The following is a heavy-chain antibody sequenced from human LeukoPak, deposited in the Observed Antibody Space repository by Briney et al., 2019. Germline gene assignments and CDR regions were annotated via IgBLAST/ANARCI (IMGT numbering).Heavy chain of an antibody. CDR3: ARDQRIAAAGTVPY. J-gene: IGHJ4*02. CDR1: GYTFTRYY. Sequence: ASVKVSCKASGYTFTRYYMHWVRQAPGQGLEWMGRVNPNSGGTNYAQKFQGKVTITRDTSISTAYMELSRLRSDDTAVYYCARDQRIAAAGTVPYWGQGTLVTVSS. D-gene: IGHD6-13*01. CDR2: VNPNSGGT. V-gene: IGHV1-2*06.